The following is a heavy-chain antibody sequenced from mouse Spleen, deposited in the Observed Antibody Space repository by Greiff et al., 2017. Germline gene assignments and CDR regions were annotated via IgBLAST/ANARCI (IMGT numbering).Heavy chain of an antibody. CDR1: GYAFTNYL. Sequence: VQLQQSGAELVRPGTSVKVSCKASGYAFTNYLIEWVKQRPGQGLEWIGVINPGSGGTNYNEKFKGKATLTADKSSSTAYMQLSSLTSEDSAVYFCARLSTTVVATDYFDYWGQGTTLTVSS. CDR2: INPGSGGT. V-gene: IGHV1-54*01. D-gene: IGHD1-1*01. CDR3: ARLSTTVVATDYFDY. J-gene: IGHJ2*01.